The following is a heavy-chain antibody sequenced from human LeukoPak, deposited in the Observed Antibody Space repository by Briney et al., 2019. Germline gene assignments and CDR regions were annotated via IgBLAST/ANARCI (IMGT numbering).Heavy chain of an antibody. J-gene: IGHJ4*02. CDR1: GGSVSSGSYY. D-gene: IGHD3-9*01. Sequence: SETLSLTCIVSGGSVSSGSYYWSWIRQPPGTGLEWVGYIYYSGSTNYNPSLKSRVTISVDTSKNQFSLKLSSVTAADTAVYYCARGVGSYYDILTGYYYFDYWGQGTLVTVSS. CDR2: IYYSGST. CDR3: ARGVGSYYDILTGYYYFDY. V-gene: IGHV4-61*01.